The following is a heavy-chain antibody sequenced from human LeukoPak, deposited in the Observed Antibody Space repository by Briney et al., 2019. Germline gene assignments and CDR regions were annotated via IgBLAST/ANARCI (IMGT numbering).Heavy chain of an antibody. CDR3: ARVVGAKGWFDP. J-gene: IGHJ5*02. D-gene: IGHD1-26*01. CDR2: INHSGST. CDR1: GFTFTGYE. V-gene: IGHV4-34*01. Sequence: GSLRLSCAASGFTFTGYEMNWVRQAPGKGLEWIGEINHSGSTNYNPSLKSRVTISVDTSKNQFSLKLSSVTAADTAVYYCARVVGAKGWFDPWGQGTLVTVSS.